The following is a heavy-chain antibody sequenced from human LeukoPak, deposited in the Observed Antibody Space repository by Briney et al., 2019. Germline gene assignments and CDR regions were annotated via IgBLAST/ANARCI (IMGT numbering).Heavy chain of an antibody. J-gene: IGHJ4*02. Sequence: ASVKVSCKASGYSLTTYYMHWVRQAPGQGLEWMAIINPSGGSTNYAQKFQGRVTMTRDTPTNTVYMEMSSLRIEDTAVYYCAKAQIRRLYSYGHGEGYYFDYWGQGTLVTVSS. V-gene: IGHV1-46*01. D-gene: IGHD5-18*01. CDR1: GYSLTTYY. CDR3: AKAQIRRLYSYGHGEGYYFDY. CDR2: INPSGGST.